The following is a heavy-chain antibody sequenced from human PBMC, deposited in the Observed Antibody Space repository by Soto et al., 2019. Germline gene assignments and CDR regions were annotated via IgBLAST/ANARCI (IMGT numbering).Heavy chain of an antibody. J-gene: IGHJ4*02. V-gene: IGHV3-33*01. CDR2: IWYDGSNK. Sequence: GGSLRLSCAASGFTFSSYGMHWVRQAPGKGLEWVAVIWYDGSNKYYADSVKGRFTVSRDNSKNTLYLQVNSLRAEDTAVYYCARGPLRYFDWLLYVWGQGTLVTVSS. CDR3: ARGPLRYFDWLLYV. D-gene: IGHD3-9*01. CDR1: GFTFSSYG.